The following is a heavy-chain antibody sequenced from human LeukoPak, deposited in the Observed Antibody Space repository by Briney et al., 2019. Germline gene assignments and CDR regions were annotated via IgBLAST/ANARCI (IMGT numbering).Heavy chain of an antibody. D-gene: IGHD3-22*01. Sequence: GASVKVSCKASGYTFTSYDINWVRQATGQGLEWMGWMNPNSGNTGYAQKFQGRVTMTRNTSISTAYMELSSLRSEDTAVYYCARGRFPYYYDSSGSKEKWGQGTPVTVSS. V-gene: IGHV1-8*01. CDR1: GYTFTSYD. CDR2: MNPNSGNT. J-gene: IGHJ4*02. CDR3: ARGRFPYYYDSSGSKEK.